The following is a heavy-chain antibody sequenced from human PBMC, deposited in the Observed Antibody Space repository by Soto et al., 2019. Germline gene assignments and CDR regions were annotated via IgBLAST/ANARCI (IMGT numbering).Heavy chain of an antibody. D-gene: IGHD3-16*01. CDR3: AKDLGWVAALDF. J-gene: IGHJ4*02. Sequence: RASVKVSCKASGYTFSNYVLHWVRQAPGQSLEWMGWIHAGDGNTKYSQSFQGRIIIATDTSADTVYMELSSLTSEDTAVYYCAKDLGWVAALDFWGQGTLVTVSS. CDR2: IHAGDGNT. V-gene: IGHV1-3*01. CDR1: GYTFSNYV.